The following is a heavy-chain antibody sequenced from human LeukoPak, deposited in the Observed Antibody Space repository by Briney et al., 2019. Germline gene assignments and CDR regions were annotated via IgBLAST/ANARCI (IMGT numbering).Heavy chain of an antibody. D-gene: IGHD3-22*01. Sequence: GASVKGSCKASGYTFTNYYIHWVRQAPGQGLEWMGIISPSSGSTTYAQKFQGRVTMTRDTSTSTVYMEVTSLKYEDTAVYYCARAYSGYSIDFWGQGTLVTVSS. J-gene: IGHJ4*02. V-gene: IGHV1-46*01. CDR2: ISPSSGST. CDR3: ARAYSGYSIDF. CDR1: GYTFTNYY.